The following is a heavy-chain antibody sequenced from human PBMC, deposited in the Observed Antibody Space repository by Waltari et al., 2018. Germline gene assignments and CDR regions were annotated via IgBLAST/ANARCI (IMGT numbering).Heavy chain of an antibody. CDR3: VRDLPRYSTNWDGDF. D-gene: IGHD6-13*01. J-gene: IGHJ4*02. Sequence: QVQLVQSGAEVKRPGASVKVSCKASGYSFVDYYLHWVRQAPGQGLEWMGWLNPNTGGTNYAQKFQGRVTMTRDTSISTAYMELSRLNSDDTAMFFCVRDLPRYSTNWDGDFWGQGTLVTVST. CDR2: LNPNTGGT. CDR1: GYSFVDYY. V-gene: IGHV1-2*02.